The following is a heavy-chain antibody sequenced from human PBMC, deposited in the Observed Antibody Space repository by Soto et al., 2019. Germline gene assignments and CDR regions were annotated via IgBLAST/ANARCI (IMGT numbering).Heavy chain of an antibody. V-gene: IGHV3-30*18. J-gene: IGHJ4*02. Sequence: QVQLVESGGGVVQPGRSLRLSCAASGFTFSSYGMHWVRQAPGKGLEWVAVISYDGSNKYYADSVKGRFTISRDNSKNTLYLQMNSLRAEDTAVYYCAKDGSGRTGRPEYYFDYWGQGTLVTVSS. CDR2: ISYDGSNK. D-gene: IGHD3-10*01. CDR1: GFTFSSYG. CDR3: AKDGSGRTGRPEYYFDY.